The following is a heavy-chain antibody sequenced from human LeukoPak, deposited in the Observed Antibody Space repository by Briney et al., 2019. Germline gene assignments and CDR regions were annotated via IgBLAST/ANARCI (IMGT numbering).Heavy chain of an antibody. J-gene: IGHJ4*02. Sequence: PGGSLRLSCAASGFTFSSYAMSWVRQAPGKGLEWVSAISGSGGSTYYADSVKGRFTISRDNSKNTLYLQMNSLRAEDTAVYYGAKDQGLCSSTSCYMGPIDYWGQGILVTVSS. CDR3: AKDQGLCSSTSCYMGPIDY. CDR1: GFTFSSYA. D-gene: IGHD2-2*02. CDR2: ISGSGGST. V-gene: IGHV3-23*01.